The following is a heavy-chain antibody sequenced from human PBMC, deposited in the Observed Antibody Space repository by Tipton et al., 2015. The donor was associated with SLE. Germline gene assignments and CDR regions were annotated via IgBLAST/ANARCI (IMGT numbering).Heavy chain of an antibody. CDR1: GFTVRSYS. CDR2: ISSSSSYI. D-gene: IGHD3-10*01. CDR3: ARDITMLMDV. V-gene: IGHV3-21*01. J-gene: IGHJ6*04. Sequence: SLRLSCAASGFTVRSYSMNWVRPVPGKGLEWVSSISSSSSYIYYADSVKGRFTISRDNAKNSLYLQMNSLRAEDTAVYYCARDITMLMDVWGKGTTVTVSS.